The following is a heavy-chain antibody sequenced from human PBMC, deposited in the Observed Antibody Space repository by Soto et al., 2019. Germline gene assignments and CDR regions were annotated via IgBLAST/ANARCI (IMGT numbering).Heavy chain of an antibody. J-gene: IGHJ6*03. CDR2: INPNSGGT. CDR3: ARSVSTYYYYYYMDV. Sequence: ASVKVSCKASGYTFTGYYMRWVRQAPGQGLEWMGWINPNSGGTNYAQKFQGWVTMTRDTSISTAYMELSRLRSDDTAVYYCARSVSTYYYYYYMDVWGKGTTVTVSS. CDR1: GYTFTGYY. V-gene: IGHV1-2*04. D-gene: IGHD3-16*01.